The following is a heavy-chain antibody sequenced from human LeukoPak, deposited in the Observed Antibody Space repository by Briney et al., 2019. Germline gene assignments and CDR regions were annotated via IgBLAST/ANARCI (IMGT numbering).Heavy chain of an antibody. CDR3: ARSIYGVYSFGPPFDY. J-gene: IGHJ4*02. V-gene: IGHV3-23*01. D-gene: IGHD5-18*01. Sequence: GGSLRLSCAASGFTFRSYVMTWVRQAPGKGLEWVSSISGSGDGTYYADSVKGRFTISRDNTKNTLYLQIDSLRVEDTALYYCARSIYGVYSFGPPFDYWGQGTLVTVSS. CDR2: ISGSGDGT. CDR1: GFTFRSYV.